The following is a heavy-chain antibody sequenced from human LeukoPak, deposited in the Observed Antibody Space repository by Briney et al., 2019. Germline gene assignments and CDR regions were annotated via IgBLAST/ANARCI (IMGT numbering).Heavy chain of an antibody. CDR3: ARNVGWYSHDS. D-gene: IGHD6-19*01. CDR1: GDSLSSHY. Sequence: SETLSLTCTVSGDSLSSHYWSWIRQPPGKGLEWIGYIYGSGSTHYDPSPRSRVTISEDTSKNQFSLKLTSVTAADTAVYYCARNVGWYSHDSWGQGTLVTVSS. V-gene: IGHV4-59*08. J-gene: IGHJ4*02. CDR2: IYGSGST.